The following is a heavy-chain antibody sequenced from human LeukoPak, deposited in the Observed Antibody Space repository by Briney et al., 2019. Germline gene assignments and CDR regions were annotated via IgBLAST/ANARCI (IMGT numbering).Heavy chain of an antibody. Sequence: SVKVSCKASGGTFSSYAISWVRQAPGQGLEWMGRIIPILGIANYAQKFQGRVTMTTDTSTSTAYMELRSLRSDDTAVYYCARAFHAHYYYYGMDVWGQGTTVTVSS. CDR2: IIPILGIA. V-gene: IGHV1-69*04. J-gene: IGHJ6*02. D-gene: IGHD2/OR15-2a*01. CDR3: ARAFHAHYYYYGMDV. CDR1: GGTFSSYA.